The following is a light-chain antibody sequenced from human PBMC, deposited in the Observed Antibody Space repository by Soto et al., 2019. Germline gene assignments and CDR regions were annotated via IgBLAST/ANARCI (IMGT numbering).Light chain of an antibody. V-gene: IGKV1-39*01. CDR2: AAS. Sequence: DIQMTQSPSSLSASVGDRVTITCRASQAITNYLNWYQQKPGQAPKLLIYAASRLQSGVPSKFSGSGSGTDFTLTISSLQPEDVATYYCQQSYRSPRWTFGQGTKVEIK. CDR3: QQSYRSPRWT. J-gene: IGKJ1*01. CDR1: QAITNY.